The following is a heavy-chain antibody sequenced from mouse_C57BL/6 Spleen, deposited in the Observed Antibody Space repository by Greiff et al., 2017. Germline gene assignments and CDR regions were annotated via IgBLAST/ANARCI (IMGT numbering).Heavy chain of an antibody. J-gene: IGHJ3*01. Sequence: SGAELVRPGASVTLSCKASGYTFTDYEMHWVKQTPVHGLEWIGAIDPETGGTAYNQKFKGKAILTADKSSSTAYMAIRSLSSEDSAVYYCTSDGCYWVGYRGQGALVTVSA. CDR1: GYTFTDYE. V-gene: IGHV1-15*01. CDR3: TSDGCYWVGY. D-gene: IGHD2-3*01. CDR2: IDPETGGT.